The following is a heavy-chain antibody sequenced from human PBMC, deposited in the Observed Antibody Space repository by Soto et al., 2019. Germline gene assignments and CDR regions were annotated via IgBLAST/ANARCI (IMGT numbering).Heavy chain of an antibody. V-gene: IGHV3-30-3*01. CDR3: ARLRGYDFWSGYPPSYNWFDP. J-gene: IGHJ5*02. CDR2: ISYDGSNK. CDR1: GFTFSSYA. D-gene: IGHD3-3*01. Sequence: GGSLRLSCAASGFTFSSYAMHWVRQAPGKGLEWVAVISYDGSNKYYADSVKGRFTISRDNSKNTLYLQMNSLRAEDTAVYYCARLRGYDFWSGYPPSYNWFDPWGQGTLVTVSS.